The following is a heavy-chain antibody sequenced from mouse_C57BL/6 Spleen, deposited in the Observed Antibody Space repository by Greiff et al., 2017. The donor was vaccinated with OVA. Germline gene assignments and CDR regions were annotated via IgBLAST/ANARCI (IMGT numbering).Heavy chain of an antibody. D-gene: IGHD1-1*01. CDR1: GYTFTSYW. CDR3: AGGFITTVVARFYYAMDY. CDR2: INPSNGGT. Sequence: QVQLQQPGTELVKPGASVKLSCKASGYTFTSYWMHWVKQRPGQGLEWIGNINPSNGGTNYNEKFKRKATLTVDKSSSTAYMQLSSLTSEDSAVYYCAGGFITTVVARFYYAMDYWGQGTSVTVSS. V-gene: IGHV1-53*01. J-gene: IGHJ4*01.